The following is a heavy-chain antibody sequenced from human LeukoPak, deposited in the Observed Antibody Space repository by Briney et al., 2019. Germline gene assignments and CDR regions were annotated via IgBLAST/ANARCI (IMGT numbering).Heavy chain of an antibody. D-gene: IGHD2-21*02. V-gene: IGHV3-48*01. Sequence: GGSLRLSCAASGFTFSSYSMNWVRQAPGKGLEWVPYISSSSSTIYYADSVKGRITISRDNAKNSLYLQMNSLRAEDTAVYYCARGRYCGGDCYLNWFDPWGQGTLVTVSS. CDR2: ISSSSSTI. J-gene: IGHJ5*02. CDR3: ARGRYCGGDCYLNWFDP. CDR1: GFTFSSYS.